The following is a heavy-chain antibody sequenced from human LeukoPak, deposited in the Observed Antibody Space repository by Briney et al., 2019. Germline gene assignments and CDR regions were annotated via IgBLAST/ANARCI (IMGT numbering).Heavy chain of an antibody. V-gene: IGHV3-73*01. CDR1: GFTFSGSA. D-gene: IGHD1-26*01. CDR3: ARGDSGSYLVP. J-gene: IGHJ4*02. Sequence: GGSLRLSCAASGFTFSGSAMHWVRQASGKGLEWVGRIRSKANNYATAYAASVKGRFTISRDDSKNTAYLQMNGLKTEDTAVYYCARGDSGSYLVPWGQGTLVTVSS. CDR2: IRSKANNYAT.